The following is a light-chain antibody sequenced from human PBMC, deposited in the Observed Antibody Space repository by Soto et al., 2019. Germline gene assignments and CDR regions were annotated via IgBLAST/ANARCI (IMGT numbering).Light chain of an antibody. Sequence: DIQMTQSPSTLSASVEDTVTITCRASQSISSWLAWYQQKPGKAPNLLIYKASSLQSGVPSRFSGSGSGTEFALTITSLQPDDLATYYCQQYNSYPYTFGQGTKLEIK. V-gene: IGKV1-5*03. J-gene: IGKJ2*01. CDR1: QSISSW. CDR2: KAS. CDR3: QQYNSYPYT.